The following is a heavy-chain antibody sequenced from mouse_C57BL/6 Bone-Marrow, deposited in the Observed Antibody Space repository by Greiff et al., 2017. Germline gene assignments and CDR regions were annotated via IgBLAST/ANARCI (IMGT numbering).Heavy chain of an antibody. CDR1: GYTFTGYW. V-gene: IGHV1-9*01. CDR2: ILPGSGST. J-gene: IGHJ2*01. CDR3: AREGGLRGGDYFDY. Sequence: VQLQQSGAELMKPGASVKLSCKATGYTFTGYWIEWVKQRPGHGLEWIGEILPGSGSTNYNEKFKGKATFTADTSSNTAYMQLSSLTTEDSASYACAREGGLRGGDYFDYWGQGTTLTVSS. D-gene: IGHD2-4*01.